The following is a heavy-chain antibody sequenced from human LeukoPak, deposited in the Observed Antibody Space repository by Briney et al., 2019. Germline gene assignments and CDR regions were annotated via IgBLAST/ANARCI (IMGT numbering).Heavy chain of an antibody. CDR2: MNPNSGNT. J-gene: IGHJ6*02. D-gene: IGHD2-2*01. Sequence: ASVKVSCKASGYTFTSYDINWVRQATGQGLEWMGWMNPNSGNTGYAQKFQGRVTMTRNTSISTAYMELSSLRSEDTAVYYCARAGGYCSSTSCSLRYYYYGMDVWGQGTTLTVSS. CDR3: ARAGGYCSSTSCSLRYYYYGMDV. CDR1: GYTFTSYD. V-gene: IGHV1-8*01.